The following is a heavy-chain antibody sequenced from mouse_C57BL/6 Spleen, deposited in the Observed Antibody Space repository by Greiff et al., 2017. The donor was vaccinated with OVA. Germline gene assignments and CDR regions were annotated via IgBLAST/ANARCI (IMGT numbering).Heavy chain of an antibody. CDR2: IYPGDGDT. CDR1: GYAFSSYW. D-gene: IGHD1-1*01. V-gene: IGHV1-80*01. J-gene: IGHJ4*01. Sequence: QVQLKESGAELVKPGASVKISCKASGYAFSSYWMNWVKQRPGKGLEWIGQIYPGDGDTNYNGKFKGKATLTADKSSSTAYMQLSSLTSEDSAVYFCARDYYGSSYVIDAMDYWGQGTSVTVSS. CDR3: ARDYYGSSYVIDAMDY.